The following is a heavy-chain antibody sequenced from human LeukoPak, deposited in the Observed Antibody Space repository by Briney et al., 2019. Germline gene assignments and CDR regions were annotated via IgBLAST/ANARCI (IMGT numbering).Heavy chain of an antibody. J-gene: IGHJ4*02. CDR2: IYPVDSDT. CDR3: ARLARNCSGGTCYSKFFDY. CDR1: GYRFTSYW. V-gene: IGHV5-51*01. D-gene: IGHD2-15*01. Sequence: AGESLKISCKGSGYRFTSYWIAWVRQMPGKGLECMGIIYPVDSDTRYSPSFQGQVTISADKSISTAYLQWTSLKDSDTAMYYCARLARNCSGGTCYSKFFDYWGQGNPVTVSS.